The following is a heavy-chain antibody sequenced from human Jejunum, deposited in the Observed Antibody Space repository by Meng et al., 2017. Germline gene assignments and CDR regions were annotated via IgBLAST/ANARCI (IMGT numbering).Heavy chain of an antibody. CDR1: GFIFSSSW. J-gene: IGHJ4*02. CDR3: ARESRGPED. D-gene: IGHD3-10*01. V-gene: IGHV3-7*01. CDR2: IKPDGSQK. Sequence: GESLKISCAASGFIFSSSWMTWVRQAPGKGLELVANIKPDGSQKYYVDSMEGRFTISRDNAGNSLYLQMNSLRVEDTAVYFCARESRGPEDWGPGTLVTVSS.